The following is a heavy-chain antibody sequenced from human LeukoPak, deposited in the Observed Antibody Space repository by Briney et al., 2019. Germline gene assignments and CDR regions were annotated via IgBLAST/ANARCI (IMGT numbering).Heavy chain of an antibody. V-gene: IGHV3-30*03. Sequence: GGSLRLSCAASGFTFTSYGMHWVRQAPGKGLEWVALITYDGYYKYYSDSVKGRFTISSDTSKNTMYLQMNSLRAEDTAVYYCARDLSPVVRASPMGYWGQGTLVTISS. CDR3: ARDLSPVVRASPMGY. J-gene: IGHJ4*02. CDR2: ITYDGYYK. D-gene: IGHD3-10*01. CDR1: GFTFTSYG.